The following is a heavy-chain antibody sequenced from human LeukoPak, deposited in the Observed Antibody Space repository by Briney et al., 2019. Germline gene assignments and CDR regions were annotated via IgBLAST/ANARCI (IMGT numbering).Heavy chain of an antibody. J-gene: IGHJ4*02. Sequence: GGSLRLSCAASGFTYSSYWMSWVRQAPGKGLEWVANINQDGGEKYYVDSVKGRFTISRDNAKNSLYLQMNSLRAEDTAVYYCASIVVVIGTRSFDYWGQGSLVSVSS. D-gene: IGHD2-15*01. V-gene: IGHV3-7*01. CDR3: ASIVVVIGTRSFDY. CDR1: GFTYSSYW. CDR2: INQDGGEK.